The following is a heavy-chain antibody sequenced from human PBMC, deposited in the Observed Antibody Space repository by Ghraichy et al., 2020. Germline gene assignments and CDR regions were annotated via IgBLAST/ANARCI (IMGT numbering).Heavy chain of an antibody. D-gene: IGHD4-23*01. J-gene: IGHJ4*02. Sequence: GGSLNISCTGSGFTFGDYAMSWFRQAPGKGLEWLGLIRRKASGGTTEYAASVKGRFTISRDDSESVAYLQMNSLKTEDTAVYYCSRDFPSVITPVDYWGQGTLVTVSS. CDR2: IRRKASGGTT. CDR3: SRDFPSVITPVDY. V-gene: IGHV3-49*03. CDR1: GFTFGDYA.